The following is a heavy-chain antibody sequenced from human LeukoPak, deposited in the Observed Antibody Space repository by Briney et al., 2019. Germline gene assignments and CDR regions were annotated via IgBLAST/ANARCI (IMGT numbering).Heavy chain of an antibody. CDR1: GGTFSSYA. J-gene: IGHJ6*03. CDR2: IIPIFGTA. CDR3: ARGPAAYYYYYYMDV. Sequence: SVKVSCKASGGTFSSYAISWVRQAPGQGFEWMGGIIPIFGTANYAQKFQGRVTITTDESTSTAYMELSSLRSEDTAVYYCARGPAAYYYYYYMDVWGKGTTVTVSS. D-gene: IGHD6-13*01. V-gene: IGHV1-69*05.